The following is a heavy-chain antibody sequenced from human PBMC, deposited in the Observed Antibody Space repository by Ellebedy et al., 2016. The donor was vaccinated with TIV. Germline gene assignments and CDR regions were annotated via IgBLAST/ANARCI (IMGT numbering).Heavy chain of an antibody. CDR1: GYSFTTRW. V-gene: IGHV5-51*01. Sequence: GESLKISCQGSGYSFTTRWIGWARQMPGKGLEWVGIIHPADSYTKYSPSFQGQVTISADKSISTAYLQLSNLKASDTAIYYCSIAVDGTTWFDPWGQGTLVTVSS. CDR2: IHPADSYT. D-gene: IGHD5-24*01. J-gene: IGHJ5*02. CDR3: SIAVDGTTWFDP.